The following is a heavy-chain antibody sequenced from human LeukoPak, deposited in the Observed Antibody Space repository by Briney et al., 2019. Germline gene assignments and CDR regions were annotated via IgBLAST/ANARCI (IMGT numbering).Heavy chain of an antibody. CDR3: ARDPSSGGIAARFDY. V-gene: IGHV1-46*01. Sequence: ASVKVSCKASGYXFTSYYMHWVRQAPGQGLEWMGLINPSGGSTSYAQKFQGRVTMTRDTSTSTVYMELSSLRSEDTAVYYCARDPSSGGIAARFDYWGQGTLVTVSS. J-gene: IGHJ4*02. CDR1: GYXFTSYY. D-gene: IGHD6-6*01. CDR2: INPSGGST.